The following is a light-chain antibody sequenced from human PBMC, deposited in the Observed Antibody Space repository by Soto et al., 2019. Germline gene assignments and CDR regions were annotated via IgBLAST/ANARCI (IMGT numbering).Light chain of an antibody. CDR3: MQGTHWPIT. V-gene: IGKV2-30*02. Sequence: TKSPLSLPVTLGQPASISCRSNQSLVHSDGIAYFSWFQQRPGRSPRRLIYKVSNRDSGVPARFSGSGSGTDFALKISRVEAEYVGVYYCMQGTHWPITFGQGTRLEIK. CDR2: KVS. J-gene: IGKJ5*01. CDR1: QSLVHSDGIAY.